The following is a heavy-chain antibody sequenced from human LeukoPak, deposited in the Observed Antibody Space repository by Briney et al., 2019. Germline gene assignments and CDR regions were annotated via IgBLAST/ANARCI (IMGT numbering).Heavy chain of an antibody. CDR3: ARGASDRAEYLQH. Sequence: SETLSLTCTVSGGSMSSYYWSWIRQPPGKGLEWIGYTYYSGNTNCNPSLKSRVTISVDTSKNQFSLKVSSVTAADTAVYYCARGASDRAEYLQHWGQGTLVTVSS. J-gene: IGHJ1*01. V-gene: IGHV4-59*01. CDR1: GGSMSSYY. CDR2: TYYSGNT.